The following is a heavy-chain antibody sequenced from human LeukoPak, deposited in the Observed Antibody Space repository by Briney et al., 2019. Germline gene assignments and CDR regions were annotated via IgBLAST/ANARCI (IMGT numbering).Heavy chain of an antibody. CDR3: AKDITYYDFWSGYPDY. D-gene: IGHD3-3*01. V-gene: IGHV3-23*01. CDR2: ISGSGGST. J-gene: IGHJ4*02. CDR1: GFTFSSYA. Sequence: GGSLRLSCAASGFTFSSYAMSWVRQAPGKGLEWVSAISGSGGSTYYADSVKGRFTISRDNSKNTLYLQMNSLRAEDTAVYYCAKDITYYDFWSGYPDYWGQGTLVTVSS.